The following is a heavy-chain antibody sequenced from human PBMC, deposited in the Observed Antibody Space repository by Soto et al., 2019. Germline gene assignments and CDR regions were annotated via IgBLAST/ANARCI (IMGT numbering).Heavy chain of an antibody. V-gene: IGHV1-46*01. Sequence: ASVKVSCKASGYSFTSDYMHWVRHAPGQGLEWMGIINPSGGSTSYAQRFQGRVTMTRDTSTSTVYMELSSLRSEDTAVYYCARSIYVGGDCYSDYWGQGTLVTVSS. CDR2: INPSGGST. J-gene: IGHJ4*02. D-gene: IGHD2-21*02. CDR1: GYSFTSDY. CDR3: ARSIYVGGDCYSDY.